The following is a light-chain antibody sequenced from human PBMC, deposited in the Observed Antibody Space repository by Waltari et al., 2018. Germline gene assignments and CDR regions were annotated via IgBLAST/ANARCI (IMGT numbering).Light chain of an antibody. CDR1: QGISSY. CDR3: QQYYSNPAT. Sequence: AIRITQSPSSLSASTGDRVTITCRASQGISSYLAWYQQKPGKAPKVLIYAASTLQSGVPSRFPGSVSGTDFTLTISCLQSEDFAIYYCQQYYSNPATFGQGTKVEIK. J-gene: IGKJ1*01. CDR2: AAS. V-gene: IGKV1-8*01.